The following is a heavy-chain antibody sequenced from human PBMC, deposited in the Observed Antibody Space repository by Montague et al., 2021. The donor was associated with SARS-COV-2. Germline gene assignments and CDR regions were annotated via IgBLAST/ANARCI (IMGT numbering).Heavy chain of an antibody. V-gene: IGHV4-39*01. CDR3: ARQFIREKWVDY. J-gene: IGHJ4*02. Sequence: SETLSLTCTVSGGSISSSSYYWGWFRQPPGKELEWIGNHYYSGSTYCNPSLKSRVTISVDTSKNQFSLKLSSVTAADTAVYYCARQFIREKWVDYWGQGTLVTVSS. D-gene: IGHD1-26*01. CDR1: GGSISSSSYY. CDR2: HYYSGST.